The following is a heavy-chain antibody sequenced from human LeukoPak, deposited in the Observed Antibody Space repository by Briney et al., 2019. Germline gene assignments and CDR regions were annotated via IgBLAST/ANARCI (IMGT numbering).Heavy chain of an antibody. D-gene: IGHD6-13*01. J-gene: IGHJ5*02. CDR2: ISSSGSTI. V-gene: IGHV3-48*03. Sequence: GSLRLSCAASGFTFSSYEMNWVRQAPGKGLEWVSYISSSGSTIYYADSVKGRFTISRDNAKNSLYLQMNSLRAEDTAVYYCARETYSSSWYNGFDPWGQGTLVTVSS. CDR3: ARETYSSSWYNGFDP. CDR1: GFTFSSYE.